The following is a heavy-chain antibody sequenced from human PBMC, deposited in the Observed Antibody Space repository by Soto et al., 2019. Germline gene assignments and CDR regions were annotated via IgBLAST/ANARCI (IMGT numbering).Heavy chain of an antibody. V-gene: IGHV1-69*01. CDR2: IIPIFGTA. Sequence: SVKGSCKASGGTFSSYAISWVRQAPGQGLEWMGGIIPIFGTANYAQKFQGRVTITADESTSTAYMELSSLRSEDTAVYYCAYSYYYDSSGYQSFDYWGQGTLVTVSS. CDR3: AYSYYYDSSGYQSFDY. D-gene: IGHD3-22*01. CDR1: GGTFSSYA. J-gene: IGHJ4*02.